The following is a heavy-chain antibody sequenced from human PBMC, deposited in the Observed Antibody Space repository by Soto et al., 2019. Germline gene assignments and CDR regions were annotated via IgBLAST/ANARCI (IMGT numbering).Heavy chain of an antibody. D-gene: IGHD3-9*01. V-gene: IGHV3-30*18. CDR2: ISYDGSNK. CDR3: AKDLLTGYPLAY. J-gene: IGHJ4*02. Sequence: QVQLVESGGGVVQPGRSLRLSCAASGFTFSSYGMHWVRQAPGKGLEWVAVISYDGSNKYYADSVKGRFTISRDNSKNTLYLQMNSLRAEDTAVYYCAKDLLTGYPLAYWGQGTLVTVSS. CDR1: GFTFSSYG.